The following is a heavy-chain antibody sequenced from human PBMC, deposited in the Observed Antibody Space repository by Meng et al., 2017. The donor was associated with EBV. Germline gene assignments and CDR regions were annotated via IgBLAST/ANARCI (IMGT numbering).Heavy chain of an antibody. CDR3: ARDGRLYDTPSPFDY. Sequence: RVVWCGGGGKNPGASGNVSFKGSGYNFTSYGRSLVRQAPGQGLEWMGWISAYNGNTNYAKKLQGRVTMTTDTSTSTAYMELRSLRSDDTAVYYCARDGRLYDTPSPFDYWGQGTLVTVSS. CDR2: ISAYNGNT. J-gene: IGHJ4*02. CDR1: GYNFTSYG. D-gene: IGHD3-22*01. V-gene: IGHV1-18*01.